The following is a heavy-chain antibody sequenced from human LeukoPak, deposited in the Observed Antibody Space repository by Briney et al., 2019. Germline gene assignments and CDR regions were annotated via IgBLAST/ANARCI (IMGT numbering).Heavy chain of an antibody. CDR3: ARGGEMATITQRFDP. CDR1: GGSISSSSYY. Sequence: PSETLSLTCTVSGGSISSSSYYWGWIRQPPGKGLEWIGSIYYSGSTYYNPSLKSRVTISVDTSKNQFSLKLSSVTAADTAVYYCARGGEMATITQRFDPWGQGTLVTVSS. CDR2: IYYSGST. D-gene: IGHD5-24*01. V-gene: IGHV4-39*07. J-gene: IGHJ5*02.